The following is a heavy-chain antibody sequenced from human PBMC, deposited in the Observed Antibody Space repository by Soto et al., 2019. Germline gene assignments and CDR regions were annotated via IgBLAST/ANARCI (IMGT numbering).Heavy chain of an antibody. D-gene: IGHD1-1*01. CDR1: GYSFTTYW. CDR3: ARHKKVRYLQVPGASDY. CDR2: IDPSDSYT. V-gene: IGHV5-10-1*01. Sequence: PGESLKISCQGSGYSFTTYWISWVRQVPGKGLEWLGRIDPSDSYTSYSPSLEGHVSISVDKSISTAYLHWSSLRASDTAMYYCARHKKVRYLQVPGASDYWGQGTLVTVYS. J-gene: IGHJ4*02.